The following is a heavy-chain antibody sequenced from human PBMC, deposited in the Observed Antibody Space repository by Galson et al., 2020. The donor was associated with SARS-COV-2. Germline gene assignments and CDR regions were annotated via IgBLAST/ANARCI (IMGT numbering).Heavy chain of an antibody. CDR2: IINDGSDK. J-gene: IGHJ4*02. CDR3: ARDGQHRGVWAFAS. CDR1: GFTFKSHA. Sequence: GESLKISCAASGFTFKSHAMHWIRQAPGKGLEWVAQIINDGSDKDYVDSVKGRFTISRDDSEKTVYLQMNNLRADDTAVYYCARDGQHRGVWAFASWGQGTLVTFSS. V-gene: IGHV3-33*01. D-gene: IGHD7-27*01.